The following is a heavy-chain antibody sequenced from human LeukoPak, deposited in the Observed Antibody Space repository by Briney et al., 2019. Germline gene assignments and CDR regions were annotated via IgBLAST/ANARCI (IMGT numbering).Heavy chain of an antibody. CDR3: ARDSRFGKLLIPYFDY. CDR1: GFTFSNYN. J-gene: IGHJ4*02. Sequence: GGSLRLSCAASGFTFSNYNMNWVRQAPGKGLEWVSYITSRSSSIYYADSVKGRFTISRDNAQNSLYLRMNSLRDEDTAVYYCARDSRFGKLLIPYFDYWGQGTLVTVSS. V-gene: IGHV3-48*02. D-gene: IGHD3-10*01. CDR2: ITSRSSSI.